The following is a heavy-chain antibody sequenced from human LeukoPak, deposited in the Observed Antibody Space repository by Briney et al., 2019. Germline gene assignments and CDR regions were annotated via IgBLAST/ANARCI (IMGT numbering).Heavy chain of an antibody. D-gene: IGHD2/OR15-2a*01. V-gene: IGHV3-7*01. CDR1: GFTFGSYW. CDR3: ATRSENSVFRDV. Sequence: QPGGSLRLSCAASGFTFGSYWMHWVRQAPGKGLQWVANINQDGSEKYYVDSMKGRITISRDNAKNSLYQQMNSLRAEDTAVYYCATRSENSVFRDVWGKGTTGTVSS. CDR2: INQDGSEK. J-gene: IGHJ6*04.